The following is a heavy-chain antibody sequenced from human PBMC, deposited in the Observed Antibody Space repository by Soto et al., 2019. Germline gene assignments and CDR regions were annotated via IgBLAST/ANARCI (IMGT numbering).Heavy chain of an antibody. CDR3: ARLVELPGGDYYYYMEV. CDR1: GGSISSYY. D-gene: IGHD1-7*01. J-gene: IGHJ6*03. V-gene: IGHV4-59*01. Sequence: PSETLSLTCTVSGGSISSYYWSWIRQPPGKGLEWIGYIYYNGSTNYNPSLKSRVTISVDTSKNQFSLKLSSVTAADTAVYYCARLVELPGGDYYYYMEVWGKGTTVTVSS. CDR2: IYYNGST.